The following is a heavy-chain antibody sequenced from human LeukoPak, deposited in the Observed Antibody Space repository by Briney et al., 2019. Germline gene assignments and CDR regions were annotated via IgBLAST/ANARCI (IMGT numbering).Heavy chain of an antibody. J-gene: IGHJ3*02. CDR2: TYYSSKWYN. V-gene: IGHV6-1*01. D-gene: IGHD6-19*01. CDR3: ARGAVAVRHAFDI. Sequence: SQTLSLTCAISGDSVSSNSAAWNWIRQSPSRGLEWLGRTYYSSKWYNDYAVPVKSRITINPDTSKNQFSLQLNSVTPEDTALYYCARGAVAVRHAFDIWGQGTMVTVSS. CDR1: GDSVSSNSAA.